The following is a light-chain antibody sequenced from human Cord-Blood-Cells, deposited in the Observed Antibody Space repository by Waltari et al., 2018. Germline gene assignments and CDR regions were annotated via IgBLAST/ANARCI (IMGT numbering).Light chain of an antibody. V-gene: IGLV2-23*01. J-gene: IGLJ3*02. Sequence: QSALPQPASVSGSPGQPLPIPCPGTGSDVGSFNLVSCYQQHPGKAPKLMIYEGSKRPSGVSNRFSGSKSGNTASLTISGLQAEDEADYYCCSYAGSSTSWVFGGGTKLTVL. CDR1: GSDVGSFNL. CDR2: EGS. CDR3: CSYAGSSTSWV.